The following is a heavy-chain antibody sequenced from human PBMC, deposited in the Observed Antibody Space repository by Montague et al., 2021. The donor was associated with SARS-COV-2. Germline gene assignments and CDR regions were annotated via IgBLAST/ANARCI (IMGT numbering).Heavy chain of an antibody. Sequence: TLSLTCTVSGGSISTSGYYWSWIRQHPGKGLEWIGYISYSGSTYYNPSLKSRLTISVDTSENQFSLRLTSVTAADTAAYYCARAANTSSGKWILGYWGQGTLVTVSS. V-gene: IGHV4-31*03. J-gene: IGHJ4*02. CDR2: ISYSGST. CDR3: ARAANTSSGKWILGY. D-gene: IGHD6-13*01. CDR1: GGSISTSGYY.